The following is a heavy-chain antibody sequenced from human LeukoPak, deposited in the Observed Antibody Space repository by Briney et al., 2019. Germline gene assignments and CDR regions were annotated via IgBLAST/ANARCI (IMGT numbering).Heavy chain of an antibody. J-gene: IGHJ6*03. Sequence: SETLSLTCAVSGGSINSRSYYWGWMRQPPGKGLDWIGSIYYSGSTYYNPSLKSRVPISVDTSKNQFSLKLSSVTAADTAVYYCARVAYGSGSYLYYYYYMDVWGKGTTVTISS. V-gene: IGHV4-39*01. CDR3: ARVAYGSGSYLYYYYYMDV. D-gene: IGHD3-10*01. CDR1: GGSINSRSYY. CDR2: IYYSGST.